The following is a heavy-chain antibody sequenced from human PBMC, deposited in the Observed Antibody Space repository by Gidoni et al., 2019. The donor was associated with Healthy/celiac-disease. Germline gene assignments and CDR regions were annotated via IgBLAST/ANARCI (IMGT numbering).Heavy chain of an antibody. CDR1: GGSFSSYY. Sequence: QVQLQQWGAGLLKPSETLSLTCTVFGGSFSSYYWSWIRQPPGKGLEWIGEINQSGSTFSNPSLKSRVTTSLDTSKHQFSLRLSSVTAADTAVYYCARGNWNYGAFDIWGQGTMVTVSS. CDR3: ARGNWNYGAFDI. J-gene: IGHJ3*02. CDR2: INQSGST. V-gene: IGHV4-34*01. D-gene: IGHD1-7*01.